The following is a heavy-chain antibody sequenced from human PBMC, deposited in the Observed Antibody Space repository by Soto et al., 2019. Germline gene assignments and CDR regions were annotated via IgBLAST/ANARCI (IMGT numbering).Heavy chain of an antibody. CDR2: INPSDGST. CDR3: AGCISTSWYALDV. J-gene: IGHJ6*02. D-gene: IGHD2-2*01. Sequence: MCWAGHYTTQGLEWMGIINPSDGSTSYAQKFQGRVTMTRDTSTSTVYMELSSLRSEDTAVYSCAGCISTSWYALDVWGQGTMVTVSS. V-gene: IGHV1-46*01.